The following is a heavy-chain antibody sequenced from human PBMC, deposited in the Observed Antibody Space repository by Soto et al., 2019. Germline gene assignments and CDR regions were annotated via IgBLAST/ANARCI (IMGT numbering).Heavy chain of an antibody. Sequence: GGSLRLSCAASGFTFTDYDMTWIRPAPGKGLEWVSYISSSGSTIYYADSVKGRFTISRDNAKNSLYLQMNSLRAEDTAVYYCARVLVFYGGFDPWGQGTLVTVSS. CDR2: ISSSGSTI. CDR1: GFTFTDYD. V-gene: IGHV3-11*01. D-gene: IGHD2-21*02. J-gene: IGHJ5*02. CDR3: ARVLVFYGGFDP.